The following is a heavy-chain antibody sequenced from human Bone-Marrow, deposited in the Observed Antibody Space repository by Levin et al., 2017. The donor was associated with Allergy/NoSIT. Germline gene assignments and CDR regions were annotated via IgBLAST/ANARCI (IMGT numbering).Heavy chain of an antibody. CDR1: GFSFSNAW. Sequence: GGSLRLSCAASGFSFSNAWIMWVRQAPGKGLEWVGRIKTIADGGTTDFGAPVKGRFTIPRDDSRNTLYLQMNKLKTEDTAVYYCATGATRAPRSGALDDWGQGTMVTVSS. CDR3: ATGATRAPRSGALDD. D-gene: IGHD3-10*01. V-gene: IGHV3-15*01. J-gene: IGHJ3*01. CDR2: IKTIADGGTT.